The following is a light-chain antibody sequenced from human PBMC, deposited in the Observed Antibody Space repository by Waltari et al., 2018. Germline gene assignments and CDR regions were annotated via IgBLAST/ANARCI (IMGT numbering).Light chain of an antibody. V-gene: IGKV3-20*01. J-gene: IGKJ1*01. CDR1: QNIRGAY. CDR3: HQYDTSPQT. CDR2: DSF. Sequence: EVVLTQYPGTLSFSPGERATLSCRASQNIRGAYLAWDQQRPGQAPRRLIYDSFIRATGIPDRFSGSGSGADFTLTISSLAPEDSAVYFCHQYDTSPQTFGQGTKVSIK.